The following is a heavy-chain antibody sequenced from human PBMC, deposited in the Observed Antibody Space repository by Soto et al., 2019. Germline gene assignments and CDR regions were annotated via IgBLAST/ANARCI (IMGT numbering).Heavy chain of an antibody. D-gene: IGHD2-15*01. CDR2: VFPSDSDT. Sequence: GESLKISCHSSGDSGLFNTYWIGGVRQGPGNGLEWMGIVFPSDSDTRYSPSFQGQVTISADKDTTTAYLQWSSVRRSDTAIYFCASHKTSSRSRWYSLGLDVWGQGTTVTVSS. CDR3: ASHKTSSRSRWYSLGLDV. J-gene: IGHJ6*02. CDR1: GDSGLFNTYW. V-gene: IGHV5-51*01.